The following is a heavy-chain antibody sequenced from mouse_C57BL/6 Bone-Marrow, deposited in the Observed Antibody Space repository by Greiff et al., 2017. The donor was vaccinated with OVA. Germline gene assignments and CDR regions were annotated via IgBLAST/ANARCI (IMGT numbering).Heavy chain of an antibody. J-gene: IGHJ2*01. CDR1: GYTFTSYW. CDR3: AICYYYGSSYLDY. Sequence: QVQLQQPGAELVKPGASVKMSCKASGYTFTSYWITWVKQRPGQGLEWIGRIHLSDNDTNYNQKFKGKATLTVDKSSSTAYMQLSSLTSEDSAVYYCAICYYYGSSYLDYWGQGTTLTVSS. CDR2: IHLSDNDT. V-gene: IGHV1-74*01. D-gene: IGHD1-1*01.